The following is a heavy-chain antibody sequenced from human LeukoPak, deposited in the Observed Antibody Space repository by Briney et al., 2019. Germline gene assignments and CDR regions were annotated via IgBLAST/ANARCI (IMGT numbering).Heavy chain of an antibody. Sequence: GGSLRLSCAASGLTFSDHYMDWVRQAPGKGLEWVGRIRNKVNSYTTEYAASVKGRFTISRDDSKNSLYLQMNSLKSEDTAVYYCTRGPPDYWGQGTLVTVSS. CDR2: IRNKVNSYTT. CDR1: GLTFSDHY. CDR3: TRGPPDY. V-gene: IGHV3-72*01. J-gene: IGHJ4*02.